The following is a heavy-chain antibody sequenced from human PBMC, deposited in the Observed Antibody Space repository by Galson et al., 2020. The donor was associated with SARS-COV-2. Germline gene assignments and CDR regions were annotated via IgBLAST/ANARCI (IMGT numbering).Heavy chain of an antibody. D-gene: IGHD3-10*01. CDR1: GYSFTSYW. CDR2: IYPGDSDT. Sequence: GESLKISCKGSGYSFTSYWIGWVRQMPGKGLEWMGIIYPGDSDTRYSPSFQGQVTISADKSISTAYLQWSSLKALDTAMYYCARDTYYYGSGTYYYYGMDVWGQGTTVTVSS. J-gene: IGHJ6*02. CDR3: ARDTYYYGSGTYYYYGMDV. V-gene: IGHV5-51*01.